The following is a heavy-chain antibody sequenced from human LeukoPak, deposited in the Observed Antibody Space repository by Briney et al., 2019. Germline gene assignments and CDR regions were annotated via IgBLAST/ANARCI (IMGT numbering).Heavy chain of an antibody. Sequence: ASVKVSCKASGYTFIDYFVHWVRQAPGQGLEWMGWINPKSGGANYAQNFQGRVSMTRDTSISAAYLKVSGLRSDDTAVYYCARALRTDILTTDYWGQGTLVTVSS. CDR2: INPKSGGA. D-gene: IGHD3-9*01. CDR3: ARALRTDILTTDY. CDR1: GYTFIDYF. V-gene: IGHV1-2*02. J-gene: IGHJ4*02.